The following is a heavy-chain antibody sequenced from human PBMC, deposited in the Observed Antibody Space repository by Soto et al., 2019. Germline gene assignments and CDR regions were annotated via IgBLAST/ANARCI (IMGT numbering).Heavy chain of an antibody. CDR2: IYYMGRT. CDR1: GGSISSSSYY. CDR3: ARDAVGATHFDY. J-gene: IGHJ4*02. D-gene: IGHD1-26*01. V-gene: IGHV4-39*07. Sequence: LSLTCTVSGGSISSSSYYWGWIRQPPGKGLEWIGSIYYMGRTNYNSSLKSRVTMSIDTSKNQFSLKLSSVTAADTAIYYCARDAVGATHFDYWGQGAPVTVSS.